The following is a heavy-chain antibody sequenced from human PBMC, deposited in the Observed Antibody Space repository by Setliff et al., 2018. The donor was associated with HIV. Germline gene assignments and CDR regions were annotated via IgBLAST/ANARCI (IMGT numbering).Heavy chain of an antibody. V-gene: IGHV4-4*09. D-gene: IGHD2-8*01. Sequence: LSLTCTVSGGSMTNYWSWIRQPPGKGLEFIGHIHTSGSTIYNPSPKSRLTITIDTSRNQFSLKLTSVTAADTAVYYCAKFYCPHGVCYGFDIWGQGTMVTVSS. CDR3: AKFYCPHGVCYGFDI. CDR2: IHTSGST. CDR1: GGSMTNY. J-gene: IGHJ3*02.